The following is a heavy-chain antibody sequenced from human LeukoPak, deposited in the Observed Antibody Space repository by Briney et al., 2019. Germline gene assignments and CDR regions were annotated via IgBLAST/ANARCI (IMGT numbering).Heavy chain of an antibody. Sequence: PGGSLRLSCAASGFTFDDYAMHWVRQAPGKGLEWVSVISWNSGSIGYAESVKGRFTISKDNAKNSLYLQMNSLRAEDMALYYCAKDITLDYYDSSGYFDYWGQGTLVTVSS. J-gene: IGHJ4*02. CDR2: ISWNSGSI. V-gene: IGHV3-9*03. CDR1: GFTFDDYA. CDR3: AKDITLDYYDSSGYFDY. D-gene: IGHD3-22*01.